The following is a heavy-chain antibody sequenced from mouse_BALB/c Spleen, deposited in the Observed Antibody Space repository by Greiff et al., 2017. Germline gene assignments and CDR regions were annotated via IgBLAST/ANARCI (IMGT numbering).Heavy chain of an antibody. CDR3: ARYYGSSYRYFDV. Sequence: EVQLQQSGPELVKPGASVKMSCKASGYTFTSYVMHWVKQKPGQGLEWIGYINPYNDGTKYNEKFKGKATLTSDKSSSTAYMELSSLTSEDSAVYYCARYYGSSYRYFDVWGAGATVTVSS. V-gene: IGHV1-14*01. D-gene: IGHD1-1*01. CDR2: INPYNDGT. J-gene: IGHJ1*01. CDR1: GYTFTSYV.